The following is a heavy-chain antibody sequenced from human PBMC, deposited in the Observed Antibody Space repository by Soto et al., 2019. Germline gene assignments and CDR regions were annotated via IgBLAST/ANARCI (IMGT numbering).Heavy chain of an antibody. J-gene: IGHJ4*02. V-gene: IGHV1-18*01. CDR3: ARDSPPVDY. Sequence: ASVKVSCKASGFTFTNYAISWVRQAPGQGLEWMGWISAYNGNTNYAQKLRGRVTMTTDTSTSTAYMELRSLRSDDTAVYYCARDSPPVDYWGQGTLVTVSS. CDR2: ISAYNGNT. CDR1: GFTFTNYA.